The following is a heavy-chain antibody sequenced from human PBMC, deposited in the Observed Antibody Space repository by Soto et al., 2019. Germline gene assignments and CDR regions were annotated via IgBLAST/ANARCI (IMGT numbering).Heavy chain of an antibody. V-gene: IGHV3-48*01. Sequence: GGSLRLSCAASGFTFSSYSMNWVRQAPGKGLEWVSYISSSSSTIYYADSVKGRFTISRDNAKNSLYLQMNSLRAEDTAVYYYARGFEVRYFDFLSNYYYYYYMYVWGKGTTVTVSS. CDR2: ISSSSSTI. D-gene: IGHD3-9*01. CDR3: ARGFEVRYFDFLSNYYYYYYMYV. CDR1: GFTFSSYS. J-gene: IGHJ6*03.